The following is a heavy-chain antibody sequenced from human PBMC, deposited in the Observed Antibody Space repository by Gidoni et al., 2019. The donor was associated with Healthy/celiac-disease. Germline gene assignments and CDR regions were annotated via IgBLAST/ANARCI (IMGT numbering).Heavy chain of an antibody. V-gene: IGHV3-33*01. CDR3: ARVLGYCSGGSCYSRYFDL. J-gene: IGHJ2*01. CDR2: IWYDGSNK. CDR1: GFTFSSYG. Sequence: QVQLVESGGGVVQPGGSLRLSCEASGFTFSSYGMHWVRQAPGKGLEWVAVIWYDGSNKYYADSVKGRFTISRDNSKNTLYLQMNSLRAEDTAVYYCARVLGYCSGGSCYSRYFDLWGRGTLVTVSS. D-gene: IGHD2-15*01.